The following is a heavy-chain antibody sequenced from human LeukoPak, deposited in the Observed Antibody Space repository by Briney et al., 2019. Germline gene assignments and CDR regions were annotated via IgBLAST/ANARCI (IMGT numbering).Heavy chain of an antibody. CDR2: ISSSSSYI. Sequence: PGGSLRLSCAASGFTFSSYSMNWVRQAPGKGLEWVSSISSSSSYIYYADSVKGRFTISRDNAKNSLYLQMNSLRAEDTAVYYCAIANRDYYDSSGSLEDYWGQGTLVTVSS. CDR3: AIANRDYYDSSGSLEDY. CDR1: GFTFSSYS. V-gene: IGHV3-21*01. D-gene: IGHD3-22*01. J-gene: IGHJ4*02.